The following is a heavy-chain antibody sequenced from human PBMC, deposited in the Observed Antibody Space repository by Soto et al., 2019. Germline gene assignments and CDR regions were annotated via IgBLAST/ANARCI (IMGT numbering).Heavy chain of an antibody. D-gene: IGHD1-26*01. CDR2: IGSSSFYT. J-gene: IGHJ4*02. CDR3: ARDKRYSGSYYFDD. V-gene: IGHV3-11*06. CDR1: GFNFSDYY. Sequence: VQLVESGGGLVKPGGSLKLSCEGSGFNFSDYYIIWIRQAPGKGLEWISYIGSSSFYTHYADSVKGRFTISRDNAKNSVYLQLNSLRVEDTAVYYCARDKRYSGSYYFDDWGQGTLVTVSS.